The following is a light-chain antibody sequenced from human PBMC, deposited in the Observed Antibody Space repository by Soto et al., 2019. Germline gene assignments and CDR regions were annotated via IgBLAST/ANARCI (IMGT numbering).Light chain of an antibody. V-gene: IGLV2-14*03. Sequence: QSVLTQPASVSGSPGQSITISCTGTSSDIRAHDDVSWYQQHPGKVPKLLIYGVTDRPSGISHRLSGSTPCNVASLSISGIQAEDEADDYCCAYTSDLTRYVSGTGTKVTGL. CDR3: CAYTSDLTRYV. CDR1: SSDIRAHDD. J-gene: IGLJ1*01. CDR2: GVT.